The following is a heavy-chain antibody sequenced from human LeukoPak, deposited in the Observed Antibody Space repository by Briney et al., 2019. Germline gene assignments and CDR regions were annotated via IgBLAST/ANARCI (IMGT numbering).Heavy chain of an antibody. CDR3: ARRPFSGYAYYFDY. J-gene: IGHJ4*02. Sequence: GGSLRLSCAASGFTFTSYWMSWVRRAPGKGLEWVANIKQDGSEKDYVDSVKGRFTLSRDNAKNSLCLQMNSLRAEDTAVYYCARRPFSGYAYYFDYWGQGALVTVSS. V-gene: IGHV3-7*01. CDR1: GFTFTSYW. D-gene: IGHD5-12*01. CDR2: IKQDGSEK.